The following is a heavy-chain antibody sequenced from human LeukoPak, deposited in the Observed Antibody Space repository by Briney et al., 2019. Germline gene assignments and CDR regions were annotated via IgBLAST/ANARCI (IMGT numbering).Heavy chain of an antibody. CDR2: ISYDGSNK. V-gene: IGHV3-30*01. CDR3: ARVHMIVVVITGGMDY. D-gene: IGHD3-22*01. Sequence: GGSLRLSCAAPGFTFSSYAMHWVRQAPGKGLRGVAVISYDGSNKYYADSVKGRFTISRDNSKNTLYLQMNSLRAEDTAVYYCARVHMIVVVITGGMDYWGQGTLVTVSS. J-gene: IGHJ4*02. CDR1: GFTFSSYA.